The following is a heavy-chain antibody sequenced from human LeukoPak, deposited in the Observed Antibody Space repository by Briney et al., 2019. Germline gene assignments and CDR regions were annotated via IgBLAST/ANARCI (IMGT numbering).Heavy chain of an antibody. Sequence: SCKASGYMFIGYYMHWVRQAPGKGLEYVSAISSNGGSTYYANSVKGRFTISRDNSKNTLYLQMGSLRAEDTAVYYCARDNIAVAGTGYFDYWGQGTLVTVSS. D-gene: IGHD6-19*01. CDR1: GYMFIGYY. V-gene: IGHV3-64*01. CDR2: ISSNGGST. CDR3: ARDNIAVAGTGYFDY. J-gene: IGHJ4*02.